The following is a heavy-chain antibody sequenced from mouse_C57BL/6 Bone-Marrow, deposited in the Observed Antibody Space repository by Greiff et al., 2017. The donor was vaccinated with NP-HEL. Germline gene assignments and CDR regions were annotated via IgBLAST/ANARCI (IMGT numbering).Heavy chain of an antibody. CDR2: INPNNGGT. CDR1: GYTFTSYW. CDR3: ARDSGYAFDY. D-gene: IGHD3-2*02. J-gene: IGHJ2*01. Sequence: QVQLQQPGTELVKPGASVKLSCKASGYTFTSYWMHWLKQRPGQGLEWIGNINPNNGGTNDNEKFKTKATLTVDKSSSTAYMQLSSLTSEASAFYYCARDSGYAFDYWGQGTTLTVSS. V-gene: IGHV1-53*01.